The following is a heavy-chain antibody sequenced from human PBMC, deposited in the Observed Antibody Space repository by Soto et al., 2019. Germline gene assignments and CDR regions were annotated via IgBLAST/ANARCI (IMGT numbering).Heavy chain of an antibody. CDR3: ARNKTLFGDASDI. J-gene: IGHJ3*02. CDR2: IYPDDSDT. D-gene: IGHD3-10*01. CDR1: GYSFSNYW. V-gene: IGHV5-51*01. Sequence: GESLKISCKGSGYSFSNYWIGWVRQKPGKGLEWMGIIYPDDSDTRYSPSFQGQVLISADKSIATAYLQWSSLQASDTAIYFCARNKTLFGDASDIWGQGKMVTVSS.